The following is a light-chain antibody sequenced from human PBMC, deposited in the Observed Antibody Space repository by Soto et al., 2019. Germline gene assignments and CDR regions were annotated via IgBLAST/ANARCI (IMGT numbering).Light chain of an antibody. CDR3: QQYYSTPPT. V-gene: IGKV4-1*01. Sequence: DIVLTQSPDSLAVSLGERATTNSKSGRGVFYSSKNKNYLAWYQQKPGQPPKLSIYWACTRETRVPDRFSGSGSGTNFALTISSLQAEDVAFYYCQQYYSTPPTFGQGTKLEIK. J-gene: IGKJ2*01. CDR2: WAC. CDR1: RGVFYSSKNKNY.